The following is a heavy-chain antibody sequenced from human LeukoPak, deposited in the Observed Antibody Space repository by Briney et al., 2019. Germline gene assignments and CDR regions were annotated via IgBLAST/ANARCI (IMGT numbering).Heavy chain of an antibody. CDR3: AKDIYPYYDILTGSYNWFDP. D-gene: IGHD3-9*01. CDR1: GFTFDDYA. Sequence: GGSLRLSCAASGFTFDDYAMHCVRQAPGKGLEWVSGISWNSGSIGYADSVKGRFTISRDNAKNSLYLQMNSLGAEDTALYDCAKDIYPYYDILTGSYNWFDPWGQGTLVTVSS. CDR2: ISWNSGSI. J-gene: IGHJ5*02. V-gene: IGHV3-9*01.